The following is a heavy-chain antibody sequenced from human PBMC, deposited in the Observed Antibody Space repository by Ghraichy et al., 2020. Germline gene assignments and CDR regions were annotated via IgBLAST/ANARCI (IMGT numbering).Heavy chain of an antibody. V-gene: IGHV3-66*01. D-gene: IGHD3-10*01. Sequence: LSLTCAASGFTVSSHYMNWVRQAPGKGLQWVSIIYSGASTNYADSVKGRFTISRDNSKNTLYLQMNNLRAEDTAVYYCAREGKDYFDYWGQGTLVTVSS. CDR1: GFTVSSHY. CDR3: AREGKDYFDY. CDR2: IYSGAST. J-gene: IGHJ4*02.